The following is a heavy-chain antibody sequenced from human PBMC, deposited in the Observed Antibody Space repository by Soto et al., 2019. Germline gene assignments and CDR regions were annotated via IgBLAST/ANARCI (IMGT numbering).Heavy chain of an antibody. J-gene: IGHJ4*02. D-gene: IGHD2-2*01. V-gene: IGHV1-2*06. Sequence: GASVKVSCKASGYRFTNYYIHWVRQAPGQGLEWMGRMNLDTGGTTYAQKSQGRVTMTRDTSTSTAYMELTSLRSEDTAVYYCARGFTYFSSTSCSFQYFDYWGQGTLVTVSS. CDR3: ARGFTYFSSTSCSFQYFDY. CDR2: MNLDTGGT. CDR1: GYRFTNYY.